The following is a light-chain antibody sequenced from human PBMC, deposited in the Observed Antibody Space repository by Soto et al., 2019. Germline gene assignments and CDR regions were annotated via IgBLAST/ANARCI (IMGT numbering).Light chain of an antibody. CDR1: QSVSSSY. J-gene: IGKJ2*01. V-gene: IGKV3-20*01. CDR3: QQYSTSPYT. CDR2: GAS. Sequence: EIVLTQSPGTLSLSPGERATLSCRASQSVSSSYLAWYQQKPGQAPRLLIYGASSRATGIPDRFSGSGSGTDFTLTISRLEPEDFAVYYCQQYSTSPYTFVQGTKLEIK.